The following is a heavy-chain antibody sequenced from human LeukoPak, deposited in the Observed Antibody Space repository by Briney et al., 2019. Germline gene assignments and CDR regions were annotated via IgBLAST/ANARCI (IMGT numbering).Heavy chain of an antibody. CDR2: IYYSGST. CDR3: ARGGTVVVAAALDY. CDR1: GGSISSGDYY. Sequence: PSETLSLTCTVSGGSISSGDYYWSWIRQPPGKGLEWIGYIYYSGSTYYNPSLKSRVTISVDTSKNQFSLKLSSVTAADTAVYYCARGGTVVVAAALDYWGQGTLVTVSS. V-gene: IGHV4-30-4*01. D-gene: IGHD2-15*01. J-gene: IGHJ4*02.